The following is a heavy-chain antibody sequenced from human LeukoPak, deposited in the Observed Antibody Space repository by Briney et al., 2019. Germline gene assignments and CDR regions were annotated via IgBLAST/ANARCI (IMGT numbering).Heavy chain of an antibody. CDR3: AKNDNNGIAAAGTLGWFDP. D-gene: IGHD6-13*01. CDR2: ISYGGSNK. V-gene: IGHV3-30*18. J-gene: IGHJ5*02. CDR1: GFTFSSYG. Sequence: GGSLRLSCAASGFTFSSYGMHWVRQAPGKGLEWVAVISYGGSNKYYADSVKGRFTISRDNSKNTLYLQMNSLRAEDTAVYYCAKNDNNGIAAAGTLGWFDPWGQGTLVTVSS.